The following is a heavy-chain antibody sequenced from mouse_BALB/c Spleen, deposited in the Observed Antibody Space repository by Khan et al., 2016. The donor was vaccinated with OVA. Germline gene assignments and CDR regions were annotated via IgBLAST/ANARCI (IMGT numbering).Heavy chain of an antibody. CDR2: ILPGSGST. J-gene: IGHJ4*01. D-gene: IGHD1-1*01. CDR3: ARGLRGYAMDY. Sequence: QVQLQQSGTELMKPGASVKISCKATGYTFNSYWIEWVKQRPGHGLEWIGEILPGSGSTNYNEIFKDKATCTADPSSNTAYIQLSSLTSEDSAVYYCARGLRGYAMDYWGQGTSVTVSS. CDR1: GYTFNSYW. V-gene: IGHV1-9*01.